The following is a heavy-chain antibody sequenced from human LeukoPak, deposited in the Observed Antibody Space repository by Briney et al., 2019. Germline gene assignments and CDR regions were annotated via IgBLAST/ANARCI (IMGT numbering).Heavy chain of an antibody. V-gene: IGHV3-23*01. CDR2: ISGSGGST. D-gene: IGHD3-22*01. CDR3: ARFSGYYPTDFDY. J-gene: IGHJ4*02. Sequence: GGSLRLSCAASGFTFSSYAMSWVRQAPGKGLEWVSAISGSGGSTYYADSVKGRFTISRDNSKNTLYLQTNSLRAEDTAVYYCARFSGYYPTDFDYWGQGTLVTVSS. CDR1: GFTFSSYA.